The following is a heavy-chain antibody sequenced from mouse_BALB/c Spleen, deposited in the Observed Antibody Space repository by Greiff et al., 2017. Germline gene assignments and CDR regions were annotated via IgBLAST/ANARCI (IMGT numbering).Heavy chain of an antibody. V-gene: IGHV1S81*02. D-gene: IGHD1-1*01. CDR3: ARDEGLNYGSSYRDY. CDR1: GYTFTSYW. CDR2: INPSNGRT. Sequence: QVQLQQPGAELVKPGASVKLSCKASGYTFTSYWMHWVQQRPGQGLEWIGEINPSNGRTNYNEMFKSKATLTVDKSSSTAYMQLSSLTSEDSAVYYGARDEGLNYGSSYRDYWGQGTTLTVSS. J-gene: IGHJ2*01.